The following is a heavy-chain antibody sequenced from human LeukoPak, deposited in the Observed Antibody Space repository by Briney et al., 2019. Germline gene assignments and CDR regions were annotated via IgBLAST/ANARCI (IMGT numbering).Heavy chain of an antibody. CDR2: THYSGST. CDR3: ARGGYYDFWSGTSYWFDP. D-gene: IGHD3-3*01. CDR1: GGSISSYY. J-gene: IGHJ5*02. Sequence: PSETLSLTCTVSGGSISSYYWSWSRHPPGKALHCIGNTHYSGSTNYNPSLKSRVTISVDTSKNQFSLKLSSVTAADTAVYYCARGGYYDFWSGTSYWFDPWGQGTLVTVSS. V-gene: IGHV4-59*01.